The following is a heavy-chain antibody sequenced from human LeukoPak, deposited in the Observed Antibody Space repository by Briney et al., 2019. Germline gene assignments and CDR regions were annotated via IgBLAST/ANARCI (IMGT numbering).Heavy chain of an antibody. CDR2: INHSGST. V-gene: IGHV4-34*01. D-gene: IGHD3-10*01. CDR1: GGSFSGYY. Sequence: SETLSLTCAVYGGSFSGYYWSWIRQPPGKGLEWIGEINHSGSTNYNPSLKSRVTISVDTSKNQLSLKLSSVTAADTAVYYCASIRGETALDYWGQGTLVTVSS. CDR3: ASIRGETALDY. J-gene: IGHJ4*02.